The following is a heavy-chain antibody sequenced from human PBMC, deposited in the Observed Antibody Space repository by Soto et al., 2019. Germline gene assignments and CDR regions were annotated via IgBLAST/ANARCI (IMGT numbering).Heavy chain of an antibody. CDR1: GYSISSGYY. V-gene: IGHV4-38-2*02. Sequence: SETLSLTCTVSGYSISSGYYWGWIRQPPGKGLEWIGSIYHSGSTYYNPSLKSRVTISVDTSKNQFSLKLSSVTAADTAVYYCARARSSSWYAFDIWGQGTMVTVSS. J-gene: IGHJ3*02. CDR3: ARARSSSWYAFDI. CDR2: IYHSGST. D-gene: IGHD6-13*01.